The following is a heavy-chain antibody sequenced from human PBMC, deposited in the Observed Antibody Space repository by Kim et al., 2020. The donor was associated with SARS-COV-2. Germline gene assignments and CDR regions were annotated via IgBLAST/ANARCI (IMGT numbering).Heavy chain of an antibody. V-gene: IGHV3-74*01. CDR3: ARGIFRNGFDV. J-gene: IGHJ6*02. D-gene: IGHD2-15*01. CDR1: GFRSSNYY. Sequence: GGSLRLSCAASGFRSSNYYVNWVRQRPGKGLEWVSRISNDGGVTHYADSVRGRFTMSRDSAENTVYLQMNSLSAEDTAVYFCARGIFRNGFDVWGQGTTVIVSS. CDR2: ISNDGGVT.